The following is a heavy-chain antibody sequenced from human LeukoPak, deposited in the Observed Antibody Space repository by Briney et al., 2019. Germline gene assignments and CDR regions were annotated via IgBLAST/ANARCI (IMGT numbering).Heavy chain of an antibody. CDR2: INPSSGGT. Sequence: ASVKVSCKASGYTFTGYYMHWVRQAPGQGLEWMGWINPSSGGTNYAQKFQGRVTMTRDTSISTAYMELSRLRSDDTAVYYCAITMVRGMINYFDYWGQGTLVTVSS. D-gene: IGHD3-10*01. J-gene: IGHJ4*02. CDR3: AITMVRGMINYFDY. CDR1: GYTFTGYY. V-gene: IGHV1-2*02.